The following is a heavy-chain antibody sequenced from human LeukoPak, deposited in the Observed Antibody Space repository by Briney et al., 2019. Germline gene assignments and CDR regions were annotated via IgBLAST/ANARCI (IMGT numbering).Heavy chain of an antibody. V-gene: IGHV3-23*01. Sequence: PGGSLRLSCAASGFKFGTYAMSWVRQAPGKGLEWVSSISGSGGVTYYPDSLKGRFTISRDNPKNTLYLHLNSLGAEDTAVYYCAKVLYCGNDCYSLDYWGQGTLVTVSS. CDR3: AKVLYCGNDCYSLDY. D-gene: IGHD2-21*02. J-gene: IGHJ4*02. CDR2: ISGSGGVT. CDR1: GFKFGTYA.